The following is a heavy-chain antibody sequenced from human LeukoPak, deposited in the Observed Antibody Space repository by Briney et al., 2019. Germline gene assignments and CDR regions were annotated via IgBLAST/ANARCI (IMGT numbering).Heavy chain of an antibody. J-gene: IGHJ5*02. V-gene: IGHV1-69*05. D-gene: IGHD1-26*01. CDR3: AKATEIVGSTNEDWFDP. CDR2: IIPIFGTA. Sequence: ASVKVSCKASGGTFSSYAISWVRQAPGQGLEWMGGIIPIFGTANYAQKFQGRVTITTDESTSTAYMELSSLRSEDTAVYHCAKATEIVGSTNEDWFDPWGQGTLVTVSS. CDR1: GGTFSSYA.